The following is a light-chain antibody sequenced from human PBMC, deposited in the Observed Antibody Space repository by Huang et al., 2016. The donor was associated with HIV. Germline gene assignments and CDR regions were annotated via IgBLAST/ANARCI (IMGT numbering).Light chain of an antibody. J-gene: IGKJ4*01. CDR3: QQYNDWPPLT. CDR1: HSVDSD. CDR2: DAS. V-gene: IGKV3-15*01. Sequence: EIVMTQSPATLSVSPGERATLYCRASHSVDSDLAWYQQKPGQGPRLLIYDASTRATGISAIVIGTGSGTEFSLSITNLQSEDFAVYDCQQYNDWPPLTFGGGTRVEI.